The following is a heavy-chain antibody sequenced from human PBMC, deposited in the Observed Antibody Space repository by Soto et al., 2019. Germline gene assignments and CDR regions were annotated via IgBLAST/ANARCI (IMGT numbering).Heavy chain of an antibody. CDR1: GDPISRYH. CDR3: TGDRNNRVWYKY. V-gene: IGHV4-59*01. CDR2: VHNSGST. J-gene: IGHJ4*02. D-gene: IGHD6-19*01. Sequence: QVQLQESGPGLVKPSETLSLSCTVSGDPISRYHWSWIRQTPGKGLEWIGYVHNSGSTSYNPSLKSRVTISIDSSRNQFSLRLRSVTAADTAVYYCTGDRNNRVWYKYWGQGTLVTVSS.